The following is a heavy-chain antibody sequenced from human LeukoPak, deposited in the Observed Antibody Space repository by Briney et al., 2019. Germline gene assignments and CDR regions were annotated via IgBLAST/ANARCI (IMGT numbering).Heavy chain of an antibody. CDR3: AKDLGSSSWYDAFDI. D-gene: IGHD6-13*01. CDR1: GYTFSSYG. CDR2: ISYDGSNK. J-gene: IGHJ3*02. Sequence: PGRSLRLSCAASGYTFSSYGMHWVRQAPGKGLEGVAVISYDGSNKYYADSVKGRFTISRDNSKNTLYLQMNSLRAEDTAVYYCAKDLGSSSWYDAFDIWGQGTMVTVSS. V-gene: IGHV3-30*18.